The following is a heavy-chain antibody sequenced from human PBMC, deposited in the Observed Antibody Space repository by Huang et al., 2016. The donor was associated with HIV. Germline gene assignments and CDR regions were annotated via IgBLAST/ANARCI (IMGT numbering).Heavy chain of an antibody. CDR2: ISYEGRSD. V-gene: IGHV3-30*04. Sequence: QVQLVESGGGVVQPGTSLRLSCAASGFIFSNFAMHWVRQAPGKGLEWVAVISYEGRSDRYSDSAKGRFTISRDNDKNTLSLEMNRLRQDDTAVYYCAKESRWFSDFDQWGQGTLVTVSS. D-gene: IGHD2-15*01. CDR1: GFIFSNFA. CDR3: AKESRWFSDFDQ. J-gene: IGHJ5*02.